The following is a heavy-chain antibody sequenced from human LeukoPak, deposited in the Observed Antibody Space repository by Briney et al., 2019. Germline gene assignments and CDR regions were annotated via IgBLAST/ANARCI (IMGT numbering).Heavy chain of an antibody. Sequence: ASVKVSCKASGYTFTSYAMNWVRQAPGQGLEWMGWINTNTGNPTYAQGFTGRFVFSLDTSVSTAYLQISSLKAEDTAVYYCARDRVYDILSGYPAELLDIWGQGTMVTVSS. CDR1: GYTFTSYA. V-gene: IGHV7-4-1*02. J-gene: IGHJ3*02. CDR2: INTNTGNP. D-gene: IGHD3-9*01. CDR3: ARDRVYDILSGYPAELLDI.